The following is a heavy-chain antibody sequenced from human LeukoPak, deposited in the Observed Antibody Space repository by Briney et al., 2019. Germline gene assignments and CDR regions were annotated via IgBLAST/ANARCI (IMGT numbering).Heavy chain of an antibody. D-gene: IGHD3-9*01. CDR2: ISGSGGST. Sequence: GGSLRLSCAASGFTFSSYAMSWVRQAPGKGLEWVSAISGSGGSTYYADSVKGGFTISRDNSKNTLYLQMNSLRAEDTAVYYCAKNKNTYYDILTGLDYYMDVWGKGTTVTVSS. J-gene: IGHJ6*03. CDR3: AKNKNTYYDILTGLDYYMDV. CDR1: GFTFSSYA. V-gene: IGHV3-23*01.